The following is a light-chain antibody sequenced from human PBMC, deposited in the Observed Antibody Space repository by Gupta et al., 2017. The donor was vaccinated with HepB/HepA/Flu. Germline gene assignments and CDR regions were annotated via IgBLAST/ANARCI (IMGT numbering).Light chain of an antibody. V-gene: IGLV1-40*01. CDR3: QSYDSRLSGAV. J-gene: IGLJ2*01. Sequence: QSLLPQQPSVSGAPGQRVTIPCTGSGSNIGAGYDVYWYQKHPGTAPKLLISRNSKRPSGVPNRFSGSQSGTSASLAISGLQPEDEADYYCQSYDSRLSGAVFGGGTKLTVL. CDR2: RNS. CDR1: GSNIGAGYD.